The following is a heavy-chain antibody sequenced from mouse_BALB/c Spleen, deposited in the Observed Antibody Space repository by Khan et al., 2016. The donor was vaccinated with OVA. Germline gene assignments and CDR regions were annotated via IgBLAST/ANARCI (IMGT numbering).Heavy chain of an antibody. V-gene: IGHV1S137*01. J-gene: IGHJ2*01. CDR1: GYTFTDYA. Sequence: VQLKQSGPELVRPGVSVKISCKGSGYTFTDYAMYWVKQSHAKSLEWIGLISPYSGSTNYNQKFKGKVTMTVDKSSSAAYMELARLTSEESAIYYCARPAYDGYYDYWGQGTALTVSS. D-gene: IGHD2-3*01. CDR3: ARPAYDGYYDY. CDR2: ISPYSGST.